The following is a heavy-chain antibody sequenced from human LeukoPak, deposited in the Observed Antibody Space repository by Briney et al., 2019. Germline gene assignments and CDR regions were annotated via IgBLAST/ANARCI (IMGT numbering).Heavy chain of an antibody. CDR3: ASLSRGY. Sequence: PSQTLSLTCAVSGGSISSGGYSWSWIRQPPGKGLEWIGYIYHSGSTYYNPSLKSRVTISVDRSENQFSLKLSSVTAADTAVYYCASLSRGYWGQGTLVTVSS. J-gene: IGHJ4*02. CDR1: GGSISSGGYS. V-gene: IGHV4-30-2*01. CDR2: IYHSGST.